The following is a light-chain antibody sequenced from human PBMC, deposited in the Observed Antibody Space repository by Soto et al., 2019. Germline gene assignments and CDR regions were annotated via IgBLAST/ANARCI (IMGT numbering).Light chain of an antibody. CDR3: AAWDGSLNHIL. Sequence: QSVLTQPPSASWTPGQRITISCSGSSSNMGTNTVNWYQHLPGTAPKLLIYSDNQRPSGVPDRFSGSKSGTSASLAITGLQSEDEADYYCAAWDGSLNHILFGGGTQLTVL. CDR1: SSNMGTNT. CDR2: SDN. J-gene: IGLJ2*01. V-gene: IGLV1-44*01.